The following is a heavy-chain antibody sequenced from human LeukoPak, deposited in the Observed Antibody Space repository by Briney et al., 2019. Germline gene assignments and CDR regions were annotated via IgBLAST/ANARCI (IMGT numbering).Heavy chain of an antibody. V-gene: IGHV3-23*01. CDR3: AARYSSSFNFDY. Sequence: PGGSLRLSCAASGFIFSNYAMSWVRQAPGKELEWFSTISSRADTTFYADSVKGRFTISRDMSRSTLYLQMNSLRPEDTAVYYCAARYSSSFNFDYWGQGTLVTVSS. CDR2: ISSRADTT. CDR1: GFIFSNYA. J-gene: IGHJ4*02. D-gene: IGHD6-6*01.